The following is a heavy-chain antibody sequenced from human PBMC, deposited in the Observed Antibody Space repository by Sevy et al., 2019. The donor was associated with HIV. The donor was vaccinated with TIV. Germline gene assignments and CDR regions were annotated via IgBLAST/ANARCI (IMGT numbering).Heavy chain of an antibody. CDR3: ARGRYCSGGSCYYYYYGMDV. CDR2: IGTAGDT. CDR1: GFTFSSYD. J-gene: IGHJ6*02. V-gene: IGHV3-13*01. Sequence: GGSLRLSCAASGFTFSSYDMHWVRQATGKGLEWVSAIGTAGDTYYPGSVKGRFTISRENAKNSLYLQMNSLRAADTAVYYCARGRYCSGGSCYYYYYGMDVWGQGTTVTVSS. D-gene: IGHD2-15*01.